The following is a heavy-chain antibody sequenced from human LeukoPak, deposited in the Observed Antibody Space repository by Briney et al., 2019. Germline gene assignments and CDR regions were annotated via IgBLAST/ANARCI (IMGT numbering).Heavy chain of an antibody. D-gene: IGHD5-18*01. CDR3: ARGGIQLWFLVDY. CDR2: INPNSGGT. CDR1: GYTFTAYY. J-gene: IGHJ4*02. V-gene: IGHV1-2*02. Sequence: ASVKVSCKASGYTFTAYYIHWVRQAPGQGLEWMGWINPNSGGTNYAQKFQGRVTMTRDTSISTAYMELSSLRSDDTAVYYCARGGIQLWFLVDYWGQGTLVTVSS.